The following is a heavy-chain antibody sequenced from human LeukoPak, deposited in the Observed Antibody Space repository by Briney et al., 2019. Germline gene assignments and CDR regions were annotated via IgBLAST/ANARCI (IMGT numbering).Heavy chain of an antibody. J-gene: IGHJ4*02. V-gene: IGHV3-7*01. D-gene: IGHD3-22*01. CDR1: GFTFSNAW. CDR3: AREGVRLNDYDSSGYYSY. Sequence: PGGSLRLSCAASGFTFSNAWMTWVRQAPGKGLEWVANIKQDGSEKYYVDSVKGRFTISRDNAKNSLYLQMNGLRAEDTAVYYCAREGVRLNDYDSSGYYSYWGQGTLVTVSS. CDR2: IKQDGSEK.